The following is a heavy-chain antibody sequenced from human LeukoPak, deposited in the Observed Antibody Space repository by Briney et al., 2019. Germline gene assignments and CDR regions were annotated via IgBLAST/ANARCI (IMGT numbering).Heavy chain of an antibody. CDR2: IYYSGST. CDR3: ARELPSSYNWFDP. Sequence: SETLSLTCTVSGGSVSSGSYYWSWIRQPPGKGLEWIGYIYYSGSTNHNPSLKSRVTISVDTSKNQFSLKLSSVTAADTAVYYCARELPSSYNWFDPWGQGTLVTVSS. V-gene: IGHV4-61*01. J-gene: IGHJ5*02. CDR1: GGSVSSGSYY. D-gene: IGHD6-19*01.